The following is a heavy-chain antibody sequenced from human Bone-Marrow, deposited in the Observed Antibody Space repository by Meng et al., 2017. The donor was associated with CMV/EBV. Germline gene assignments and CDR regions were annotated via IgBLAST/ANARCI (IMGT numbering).Heavy chain of an antibody. CDR3: ARDYPLTSGSLV. V-gene: IGHV3-21*01. CDR1: GFTFSSYS. D-gene: IGHD1-26*01. J-gene: IGHJ1*01. CDR2: ISSSSSYI. Sequence: GESLKISCAASGFTFSSYSMNWVRQAPGKGLEWVSSISSSSSYIYYADSVKGRFTISRDNAKNSLYLQMNSLRAEDTAVYYWARDYPLTSGSLVWGQGTLVTVSS.